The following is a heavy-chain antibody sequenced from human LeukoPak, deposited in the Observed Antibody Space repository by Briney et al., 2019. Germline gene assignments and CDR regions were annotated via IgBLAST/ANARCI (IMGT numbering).Heavy chain of an antibody. CDR2: ISYDGSNK. Sequence: AGGSLRLSCAASGFTFSSYAMHWVCQAPGKGLEWVAVISYDGSNKYYADSVKGRFTISRDNSKNTLYLQMNSLRAEDTAVYYCASLGPNDYWGQGTLVTVSS. CDR1: GFTFSSYA. CDR3: ASLGPNDY. J-gene: IGHJ4*02. V-gene: IGHV3-30-3*01.